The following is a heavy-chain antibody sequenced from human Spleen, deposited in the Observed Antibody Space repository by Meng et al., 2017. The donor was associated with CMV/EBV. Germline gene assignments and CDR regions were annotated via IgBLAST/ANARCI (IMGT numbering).Heavy chain of an antibody. CDR3: ARAGYSNYFGP. CDR2: IIPILGIA. Sequence: SVKVSCKASGGTFNSYTISWVRQDPGQGLEWMGRIIPILGIANYAQKFQGRVTITADKSTSTAYMELSSLRSEDTAVYYCARAGYSNYFGPWGQGTLVTVSS. J-gene: IGHJ5*02. V-gene: IGHV1-69*02. CDR1: GGTFNSYT. D-gene: IGHD4-11*01.